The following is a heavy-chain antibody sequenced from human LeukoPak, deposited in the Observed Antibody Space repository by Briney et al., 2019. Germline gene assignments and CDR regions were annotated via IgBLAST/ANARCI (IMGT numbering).Heavy chain of an antibody. D-gene: IGHD3-22*01. Sequence: GGSLRLSCAASGFSFSSYSINWVRLAPGKGLEWVAVISYDGSNKYYADSVKGRFTISRDNSKNTLYPQMNSLRAEDTAVYYCARAEFTMIVVALFDYWGQGTLVTVSS. CDR1: GFSFSSYS. CDR3: ARAEFTMIVVALFDY. V-gene: IGHV3-30-3*01. J-gene: IGHJ4*02. CDR2: ISYDGSNK.